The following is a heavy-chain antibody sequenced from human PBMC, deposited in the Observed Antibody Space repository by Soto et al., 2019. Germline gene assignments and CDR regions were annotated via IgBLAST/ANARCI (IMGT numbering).Heavy chain of an antibody. J-gene: IGHJ4*02. CDR2: IIPILGIA. D-gene: IGHD6-13*01. V-gene: IGHV1-69*02. CDR1: GGTFSSYT. CDR3: ARGYSSSWSDYFDY. Sequence: SVKVSCKASGGTFSSYTISWVRQAPGQGLEWMGRIIPILGIANYAQKFQGRVTITADKSTSTAYMELSSLRSEDTAVYYCARGYSSSWSDYFDYWGQGTLVTVSS.